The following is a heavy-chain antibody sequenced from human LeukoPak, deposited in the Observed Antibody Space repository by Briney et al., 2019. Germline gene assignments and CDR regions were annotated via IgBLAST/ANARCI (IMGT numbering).Heavy chain of an antibody. V-gene: IGHV1-69*13. D-gene: IGHD3-22*01. CDR2: IIPIFGTA. CDR1: GGTFSSYA. Sequence: GASVNVSCKASGGTFSSYAISWVRQAPGQGLEWMGGIIPIFGTANYAQKFQGRVTITADESTSTAYMELSSLRSEDTAVYYCARGYYDSSGYSHYNWFDPWGQGTLVTVSS. CDR3: ARGYYDSSGYSHYNWFDP. J-gene: IGHJ5*02.